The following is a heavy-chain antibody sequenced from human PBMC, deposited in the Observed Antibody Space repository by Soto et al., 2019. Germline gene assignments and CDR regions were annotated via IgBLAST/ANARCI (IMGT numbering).Heavy chain of an antibody. CDR2: ISSNGGST. J-gene: IGHJ4*02. D-gene: IGHD3-9*01. CDR3: VKSLNYGILTGYAYHFDY. CDR1: GFTFSSYA. V-gene: IGHV3-64D*08. Sequence: PGGSLRLSCSASGFTFSSYAMHWVRQAPGKGLEYVSAISSNGGSTYYADSVKDRFTISRDNSKNTLYLQMSSLRAEDTAVYYCVKSLNYGILTGYAYHFDYWGQGTLVTVSS.